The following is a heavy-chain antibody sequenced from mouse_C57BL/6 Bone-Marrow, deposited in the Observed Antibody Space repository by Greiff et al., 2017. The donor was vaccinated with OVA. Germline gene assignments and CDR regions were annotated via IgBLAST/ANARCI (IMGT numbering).Heavy chain of an antibody. CDR2: IDPSDSYT. V-gene: IGHV1-69*01. CDR3: AREEGSPYWYIDV. J-gene: IGHJ1*03. CDR1: GYTFTSYW. Sequence: QVQLQQPGAELVMPGASVKLSCKASGYTFTSYWMHWVKQRPGQGLEWIGEIDPSDSYTNYNQKFKGKSTLTVDKSSSTAYLQLSSLTSEDSAGYYSAREEGSPYWYIDVWGTGTTVTVSS.